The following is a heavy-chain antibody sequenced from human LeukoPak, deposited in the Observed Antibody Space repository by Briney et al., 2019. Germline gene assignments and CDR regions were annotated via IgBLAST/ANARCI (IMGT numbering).Heavy chain of an antibody. CDR1: GFSFSTYD. CDR3: ARVYSANGYGSGYYDY. D-gene: IGHD3-10*01. J-gene: IGHJ4*02. Sequence: GGSLRLSCVASGFSFSTYDMNWVRQAPGKGLEWVSAITSTSNHINYADSVKGRFTISRDSANNSLYLQMSSLRAEDTAVYYCARVYSANGYGSGYYDYWGQGTLVTVSS. CDR2: ITSTSNHI. V-gene: IGHV3-21*01.